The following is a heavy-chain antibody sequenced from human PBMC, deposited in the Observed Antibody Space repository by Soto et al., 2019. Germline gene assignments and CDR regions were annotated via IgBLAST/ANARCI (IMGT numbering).Heavy chain of an antibody. Sequence: GSLRLSCGASGFTFSNYYMSWIRQAPGKGLEWVSYISSTGGTIYYADSVKGRFTVSRDNAQNSLSLKLNSLRVEDTAVYYCARSYSSGWEFDYWGQGTQVTVSS. D-gene: IGHD6-19*01. V-gene: IGHV3-11*01. CDR2: ISSTGGTI. J-gene: IGHJ4*02. CDR1: GFTFSNYY. CDR3: ARSYSSGWEFDY.